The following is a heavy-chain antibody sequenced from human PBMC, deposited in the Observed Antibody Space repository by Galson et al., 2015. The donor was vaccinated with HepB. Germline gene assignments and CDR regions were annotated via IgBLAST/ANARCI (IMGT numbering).Heavy chain of an antibody. CDR1: GFTFSSYW. D-gene: IGHD6-13*01. J-gene: IGHJ6*02. Sequence: SLRLSCAASGFTFSSYWMSWVRQAPGKGLEWVANIKQDGSEKYYVDSVKGRFTISRDNAKNSLYLQMNSLRAEDTAVYYCAREGYSPYYYYGMDVWGQGTTVTVSS. CDR2: IKQDGSEK. CDR3: AREGYSPYYYYGMDV. V-gene: IGHV3-7*03.